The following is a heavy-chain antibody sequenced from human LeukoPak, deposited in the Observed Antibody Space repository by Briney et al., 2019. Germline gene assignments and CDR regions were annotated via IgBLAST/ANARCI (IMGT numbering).Heavy chain of an antibody. D-gene: IGHD3-10*01. Sequence: GGSLRLSCAASGLTFDDYAMHWVRHAPGKGLEWVSLISWDGGSTYYADSVKGRVTISRDNSKNSLYLQMNSLRAEDSALYYCAKGDGSGSYQFDYWGQGTLVTVSS. J-gene: IGHJ4*02. CDR2: ISWDGGST. CDR3: AKGDGSGSYQFDY. V-gene: IGHV3-43D*03. CDR1: GLTFDDYA.